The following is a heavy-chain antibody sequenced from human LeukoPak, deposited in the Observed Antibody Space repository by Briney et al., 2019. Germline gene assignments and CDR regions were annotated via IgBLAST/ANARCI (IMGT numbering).Heavy chain of an antibody. CDR1: GNYW. D-gene: IGHD2/OR15-2a*01. V-gene: IGHV3-74*01. CDR2: INSDGSWT. CDR3: VSFYETY. J-gene: IGHJ4*02. Sequence: GGSLRLSCVASGNYWMHWVRQAPGKGLVWVSHINSDGSWTSYADSVKGRFTISKDNAKNTVYLQMISLRAEDTAVYYCVSFYETYWGRGTLVTVSS.